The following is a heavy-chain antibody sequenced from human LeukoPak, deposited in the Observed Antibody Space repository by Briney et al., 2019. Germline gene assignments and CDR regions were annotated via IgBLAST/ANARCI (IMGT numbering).Heavy chain of an antibody. V-gene: IGHV3-53*01. Sequence: GGSLRLSCAASGFTFSSNYMSWVRQAPGKGLEWVSVIYSGGSTYYADSVKGRFTISRDNSKNTLYLQMNSLRAEDTAVYYCARAEAAVAGLDYWGQGTLVTVSS. CDR3: ARAEAAVAGLDY. CDR2: IYSGGST. J-gene: IGHJ4*02. CDR1: GFTFSSNY. D-gene: IGHD6-19*01.